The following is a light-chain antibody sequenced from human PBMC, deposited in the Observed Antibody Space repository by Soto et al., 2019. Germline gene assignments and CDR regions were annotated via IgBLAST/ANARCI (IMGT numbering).Light chain of an antibody. CDR1: NIGSKR. CDR2: YDS. CDR3: QVWDITTDHYV. V-gene: IGLV3-21*04. J-gene: IGLJ1*01. Sequence: SYELTQPPAVSVAPEKTARLTCGGDNIGSKRVHWYRQKPGQAPVLVIYYDSDRPSGIPERFSGSNSGNTATLTINRVEAGDEADYYCQVWDITTDHYVFGTGTKLTVL.